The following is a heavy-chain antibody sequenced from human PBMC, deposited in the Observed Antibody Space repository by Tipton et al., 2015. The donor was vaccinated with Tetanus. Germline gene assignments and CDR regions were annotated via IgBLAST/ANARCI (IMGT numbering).Heavy chain of an antibody. D-gene: IGHD2-2*01. J-gene: IGHJ4*02. CDR2: INGHGTNT. V-gene: IGHV3-74*01. Sequence: GSLRLSCAAPGFTFSTYWMHWVRQAPGKGLMWVSRINGHGTNTAYADSVKGRFTISRDNAKNTLYLQMNSLRAEDTAVYYCARDSPDILLVPAVWGQGTLVIVSS. CDR1: GFTFSTYW. CDR3: ARDSPDILLVPAV.